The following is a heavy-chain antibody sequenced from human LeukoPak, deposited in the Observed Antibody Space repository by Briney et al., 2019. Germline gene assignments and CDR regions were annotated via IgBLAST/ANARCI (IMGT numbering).Heavy chain of an antibody. Sequence: SETLSLTCTVSGGSISSGDYYWSWIRQPPGKGLEWIGYIYYSRSTYYNPSLKSRVTISVDTSKNQLSLKLSSVTAADTAVYYCARGDCSSTSCYFDYWGQGTLVTVSS. V-gene: IGHV4-30-4*01. CDR2: IYYSRST. CDR1: GGSISSGDYY. CDR3: ARGDCSSTSCYFDY. J-gene: IGHJ4*02. D-gene: IGHD2-2*01.